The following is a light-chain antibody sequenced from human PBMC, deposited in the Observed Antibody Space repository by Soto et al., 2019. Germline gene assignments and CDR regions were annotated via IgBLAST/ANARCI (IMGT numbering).Light chain of an antibody. J-gene: IGLJ1*01. CDR1: SSDIGSYNY. V-gene: IGLV2-14*01. CDR2: EVR. Sequence: QSVLTQPASVSGSPGQSITISCTGTSSDIGSYNYVAWYQQLPGKTPKLIIYEVRNRPSGVSFRFSGSKSGNTASLTISGLQAEDEADYYCISYIGSDTAYVFGTGTKVTVL. CDR3: ISYIGSDTAYV.